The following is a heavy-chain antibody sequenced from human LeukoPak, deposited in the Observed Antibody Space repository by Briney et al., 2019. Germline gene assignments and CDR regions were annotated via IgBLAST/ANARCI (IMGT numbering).Heavy chain of an antibody. Sequence: SVKVSCKASGGTFSSYAISWVRQAPGQGLEWMGGIIPIFGTANYAQKFQGRVTITADESTSTAYMELSSLGSEDTAVYYCAREPYSGSYYSYFDYWGQGTLVTVSS. CDR3: AREPYSGSYYSYFDY. J-gene: IGHJ4*02. CDR2: IIPIFGTA. CDR1: GGTFSSYA. V-gene: IGHV1-69*13. D-gene: IGHD1-26*01.